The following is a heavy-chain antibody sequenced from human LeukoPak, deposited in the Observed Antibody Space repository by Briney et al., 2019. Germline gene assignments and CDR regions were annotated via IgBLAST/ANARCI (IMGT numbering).Heavy chain of an antibody. D-gene: IGHD3/OR15-3a*01. CDR2: ISRSGSTI. CDR1: GFTLSSSE. J-gene: IGHJ6*03. CDR3: ARPTWTNYMDV. V-gene: IGHV3-48*03. Sequence: GGSLRLSCAASGFTLSSSEMNWVRQAPGKGLEWVSYISRSGSTIFYADSVKGRFTISRDNAKNSVSLQMNSLRAEDTAVYFCARPTWTNYMDVWGKGTMVTVSS.